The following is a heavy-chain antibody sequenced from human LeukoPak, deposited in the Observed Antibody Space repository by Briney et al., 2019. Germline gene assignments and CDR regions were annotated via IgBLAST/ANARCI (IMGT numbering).Heavy chain of an antibody. CDR3: VRWYDAFDI. Sequence: GSLRLSCAASGFTFSSYEMNWVRQAPGKGLEWVSYISSSGSTIYYADSVKGRFTISRDNAKNSLYLQMHSLRAEDTAVYYCVRWYDAFDIWGQGTMVTVSS. J-gene: IGHJ3*02. V-gene: IGHV3-48*03. CDR1: GFTFSSYE. D-gene: IGHD2-15*01. CDR2: ISSSGSTI.